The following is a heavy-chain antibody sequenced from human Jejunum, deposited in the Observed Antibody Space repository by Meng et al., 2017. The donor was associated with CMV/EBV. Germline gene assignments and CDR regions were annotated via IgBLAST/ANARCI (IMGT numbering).Heavy chain of an antibody. D-gene: IGHD3-10*01. J-gene: IGHJ4*02. CDR3: AKDAGSFLDYYFDF. V-gene: IGHV1-2*02. Sequence: SEYTFTDYYVHWVRQAPGQGLEWLGYLNPYTGDTNYAQKFQGRVSMTRDTPTNTAYMELTRLRSDDTALYYCAKDAGSFLDYYFDFWGQGTLVTVSS. CDR1: EYTFTDYY. CDR2: LNPYTGDT.